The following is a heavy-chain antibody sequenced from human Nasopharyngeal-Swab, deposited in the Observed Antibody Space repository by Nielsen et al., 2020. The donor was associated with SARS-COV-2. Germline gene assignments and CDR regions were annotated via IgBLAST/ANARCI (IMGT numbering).Heavy chain of an antibody. D-gene: IGHD6-13*01. CDR2: ISSSSSYI. Sequence: GESLKISCAASGFTFSSYSMNWVRQAPGKGLEWVSSISSSSSYIYYADSVKGRFTISRDNAKNSLYLQMNSLRAEDTAVYYCARGVAAADLDYWGQGTLVTVSS. CDR3: ARGVAAADLDY. J-gene: IGHJ4*02. CDR1: GFTFSSYS. V-gene: IGHV3-21*01.